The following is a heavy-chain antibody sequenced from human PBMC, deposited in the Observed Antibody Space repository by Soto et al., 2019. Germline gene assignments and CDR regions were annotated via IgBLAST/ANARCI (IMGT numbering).Heavy chain of an antibody. CDR2: TYSGGST. Sequence: EVQLVESGGGLVQPGGSLRLSCAASEFTVSSNYMSWVRQAPGKGLEWVSVTYSGGSTYYAYSVKGRCTISRDNSKNTLYLQMNSLRAEDTAVYYCASVKSTNYYYYYLDVWGKGTTVTVSS. J-gene: IGHJ6*03. CDR3: ASVKSTNYYYYYLDV. CDR1: EFTVSSNY. V-gene: IGHV3-66*01.